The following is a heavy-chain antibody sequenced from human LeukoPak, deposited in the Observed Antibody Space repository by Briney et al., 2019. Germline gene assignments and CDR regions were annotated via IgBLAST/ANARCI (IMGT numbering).Heavy chain of an antibody. Sequence: SETLSLTCTVSGYSISSGYYWGWIRQPPGKGLEWIGSIYHSGSTNYNPSLKSRVTISVDTSKNRFSLKLSSVTAADTAVYYCARPRRFRYGDYSSYFDYWGQGTLVTVSS. J-gene: IGHJ4*02. D-gene: IGHD4-17*01. CDR3: ARPRRFRYGDYSSYFDY. CDR2: IYHSGST. V-gene: IGHV4-38-2*02. CDR1: GYSISSGYY.